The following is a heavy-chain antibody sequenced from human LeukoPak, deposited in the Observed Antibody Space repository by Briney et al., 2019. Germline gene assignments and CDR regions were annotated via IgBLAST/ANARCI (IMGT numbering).Heavy chain of an antibody. CDR2: ISSSSSSI. CDR3: ARDRRYGGNSVLDY. Sequence: GGSLRFSCAASGFTFSGYSMNWVRQPPGKGLEWVSYISSSSSSIYYADSVKGRFTISRDNAKSSLFLQMNSLRAEDTAVYYCARDRRYGGNSVLDYWGQGTLVTVSS. D-gene: IGHD4-23*01. V-gene: IGHV3-48*01. CDR1: GFTFSGYS. J-gene: IGHJ4*02.